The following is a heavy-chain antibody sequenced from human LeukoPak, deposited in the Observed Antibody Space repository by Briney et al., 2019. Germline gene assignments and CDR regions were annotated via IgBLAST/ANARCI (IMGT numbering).Heavy chain of an antibody. Sequence: SETLSLTCAVYGGSFSGYYWSWIRQPPGKGLEWIGEINHSGSTNYNPSLKSRVTISVDTSKNQFSLKLSSVTAADTAVYYCARDRGVATMGFDYWGQGTLVTVSS. V-gene: IGHV4-34*01. J-gene: IGHJ4*02. CDR2: INHSGST. D-gene: IGHD5-12*01. CDR1: GGSFSGYY. CDR3: ARDRGVATMGFDY.